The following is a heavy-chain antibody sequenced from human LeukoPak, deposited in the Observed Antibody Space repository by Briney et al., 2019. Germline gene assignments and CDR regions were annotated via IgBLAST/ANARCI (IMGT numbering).Heavy chain of an antibody. D-gene: IGHD4-11*01. CDR3: ASRGLYSNYLDY. V-gene: IGHV4-39*01. CDR2: IYYSGST. CDR1: GGSINSYY. Sequence: SETLSLTCTVSGGSINSYYWGWIRQPPGKGLEWIGSIYYSGSTYYNPSLKSRVTISVDTSKNQFSLKLSSVTAADTAVYYCASRGLYSNYLDYWGQGTLVTVSS. J-gene: IGHJ4*02.